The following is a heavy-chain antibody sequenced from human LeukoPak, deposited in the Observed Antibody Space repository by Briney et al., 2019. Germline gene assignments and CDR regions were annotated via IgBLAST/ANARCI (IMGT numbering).Heavy chain of an antibody. J-gene: IGHJ2*01. Sequence: GGSLRLSCSASGFTVSSYGMHWVRQAPGKGLEWVAVISFDGTKKNYADSVMGRFTISRDNYENTLYLQMNSLRGEDTAVYFCARDHVDTSSWSQYFDLWGRGTLVTVSS. D-gene: IGHD6-13*01. CDR1: GFTVSSYG. CDR3: ARDHVDTSSWSQYFDL. CDR2: ISFDGTKK. V-gene: IGHV3-30*03.